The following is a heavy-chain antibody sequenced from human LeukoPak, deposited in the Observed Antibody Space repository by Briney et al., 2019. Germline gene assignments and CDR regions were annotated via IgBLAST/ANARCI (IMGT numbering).Heavy chain of an antibody. CDR3: ARGPRYGESGYDLGPY. J-gene: IGHJ4*02. Sequence: ASVKVSCKASGYTFTGYYIHWMRQAPGQGLEWVGWINPNSGGSHYARRFQGRVTITSDTSINTGYMELTSLTTDDTAVYYCARGPRYGESGYDLGPYWGQGTLVTVSS. CDR2: INPNSGGS. D-gene: IGHD5-12*01. CDR1: GYTFTGYY. V-gene: IGHV1-2*02.